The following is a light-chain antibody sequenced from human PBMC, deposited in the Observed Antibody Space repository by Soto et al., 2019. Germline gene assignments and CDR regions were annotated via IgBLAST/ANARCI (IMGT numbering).Light chain of an antibody. Sequence: EVVLTQSPGTLSLSPGERATLSCRASQSVSSYLAWYQQKPGQAPRLLIYDASSRATGIPDRFSGSGSGTDFTLTISRLEAEDFAVYYCQNYDWSLTWTFGPGTKVDIK. CDR2: DAS. CDR3: QNYDWSLTWT. V-gene: IGKV3-20*01. CDR1: QSVSSY. J-gene: IGKJ1*01.